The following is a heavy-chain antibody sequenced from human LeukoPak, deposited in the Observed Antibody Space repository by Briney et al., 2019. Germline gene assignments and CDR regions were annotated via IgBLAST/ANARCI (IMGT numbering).Heavy chain of an antibody. Sequence: SQTLSLTCTVSGGSISSGDYYWSWIRQPPGKGLEWIGYIYYSGSTYYNPSLKSRVTISVGTSKNQFSLKLSSVTAADTAVYYCARGSMLNYYDSSGYYYSFDYWGQGTLVTVSS. V-gene: IGHV4-30-4*08. D-gene: IGHD3-22*01. CDR1: GGSISSGDYY. CDR3: ARGSMLNYYDSSGYYYSFDY. J-gene: IGHJ4*02. CDR2: IYYSGST.